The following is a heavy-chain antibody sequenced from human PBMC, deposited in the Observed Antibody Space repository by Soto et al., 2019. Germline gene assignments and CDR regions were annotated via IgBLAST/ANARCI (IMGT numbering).Heavy chain of an antibody. V-gene: IGHV1-69*06. CDR2: ILPIFGTA. CDR3: ARARNLSVHFGSVSRPIMGV. Sequence: QVQLVQSGAEVKKPGSPVKVSCKASGGTFSSYAISWVRQAPGQGLEWMGGILPIFGTANYARKFQGRVTITADRTTSTAHMELSSLRSEDTAVYYCARARNLSVHFGSVSRPIMGVWGQGTTVTVSS. CDR1: GGTFSSYA. D-gene: IGHD3-3*02. J-gene: IGHJ6*02.